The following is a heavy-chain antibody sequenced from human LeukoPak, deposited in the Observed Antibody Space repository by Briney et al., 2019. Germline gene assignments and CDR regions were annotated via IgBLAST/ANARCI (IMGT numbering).Heavy chain of an antibody. V-gene: IGHV3-74*01. J-gene: IGHJ4*02. CDR1: GFTFSSSW. CDR3: ARAVGGNFDY. D-gene: IGHD1-26*01. CDR2: INSDGSIT. Sequence: PGGSLALSCAASGFTFSSSWVHWVRRAPGKGLVWVSRINSDGSITTYADSVKGRFITSRDNAKNTLYLQMTGLRAGATAVYYCARAVGGNFDYWGQGTLVTVSS.